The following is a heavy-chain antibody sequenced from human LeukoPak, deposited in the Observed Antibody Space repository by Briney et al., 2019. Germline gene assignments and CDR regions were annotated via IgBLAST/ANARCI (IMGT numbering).Heavy chain of an antibody. CDR1: GYTFTSCD. Sequence: ASVKVSCKASGYTFTSCDIIWVRQATGQGLEWMGWMNPNSGDTGYAQKFQGRVTMTRNTSISTAYMELSSLRSEDTAVYYCARGDSSGWYNWFDPWGQGTLVTVSS. J-gene: IGHJ5*02. CDR2: MNPNSGDT. D-gene: IGHD6-19*01. V-gene: IGHV1-8*01. CDR3: ARGDSSGWYNWFDP.